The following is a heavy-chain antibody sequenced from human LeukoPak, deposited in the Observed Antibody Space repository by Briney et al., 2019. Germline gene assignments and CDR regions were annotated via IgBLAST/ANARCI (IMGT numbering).Heavy chain of an antibody. D-gene: IGHD6-6*01. Sequence: GGSLRLSCAASGFTFSSYWMSWVRQAPGKGLEWVANIKQVGSEKYLVDSVKGRFPISRDNAKNSLYLQMNILRADAPAVYYCAREYSSSNPFDYWGQGALGTVSS. J-gene: IGHJ4*02. CDR3: AREYSSSNPFDY. CDR2: IKQVGSEK. V-gene: IGHV3-7*01. CDR1: GFTFSSYW.